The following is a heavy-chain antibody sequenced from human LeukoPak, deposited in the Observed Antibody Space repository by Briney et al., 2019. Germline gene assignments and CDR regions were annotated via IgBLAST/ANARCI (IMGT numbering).Heavy chain of an antibody. Sequence: SVKVSCKASGGTFSSYAISWVRQAPGQGLEWMGGIIPIFGTANYAQKFQGRVTITADKSTSTADMELSSLRSEDTAVYYCAREYSSGESYAFDIWGQGTMVTVSS. CDR1: GGTFSSYA. CDR3: AREYSSGESYAFDI. D-gene: IGHD6-19*01. V-gene: IGHV1-69*06. CDR2: IIPIFGTA. J-gene: IGHJ3*02.